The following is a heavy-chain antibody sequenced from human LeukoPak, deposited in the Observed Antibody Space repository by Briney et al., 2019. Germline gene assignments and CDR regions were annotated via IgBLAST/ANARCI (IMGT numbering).Heavy chain of an antibody. CDR3: ARSRGSSAPEY. CDR2: ISSSSSPI. D-gene: IGHD6-6*01. Sequence: GGSLRLSCEASGFTFSDYSMNWGRQAPGKGLEWVSYISSSSSPIYYADSVKGRFTISRDNAKNSLYLQMNSLRAEDTAVYYCARSRGSSAPEYWGQGTLVTVSS. CDR1: GFTFSDYS. J-gene: IGHJ4*02. V-gene: IGHV3-48*01.